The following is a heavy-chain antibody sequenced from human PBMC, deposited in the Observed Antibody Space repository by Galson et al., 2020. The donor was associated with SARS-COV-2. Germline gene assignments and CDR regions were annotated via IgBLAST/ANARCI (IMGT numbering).Heavy chain of an antibody. CDR1: GFTFRSYW. V-gene: IGHV3-7*03. CDR2: IKQDGREK. CDR3: ARVGDDFWRGCGWLDA. J-gene: IGHJ5*02. Sequence: GESLKISCAASGFTFRSYWMSWVRQAPGKGLEWVANIKQDGREKYYVDSVKGRFTISRDNAKNSLYLQMNSLRAEDTAVYYCARVGDDFWRGCGWLDAWGQGTLVTVSS. D-gene: IGHD3-3*01.